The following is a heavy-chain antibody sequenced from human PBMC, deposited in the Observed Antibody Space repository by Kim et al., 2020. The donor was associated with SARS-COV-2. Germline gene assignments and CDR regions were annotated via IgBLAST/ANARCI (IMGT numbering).Heavy chain of an antibody. CDR1: GGTFSSYA. CDR2: IIPIFGTA. Sequence: SVKVSCKASGGTFSSYAISWVRQAPGQGLEWMGGIIPIFGTANYAQKFQGRVTITADESTSTAYMELSSLRSEDTAVYYCARSWNDLYYYYYYGMDVWGQGTTVTVSS. J-gene: IGHJ6*02. V-gene: IGHV1-69*13. D-gene: IGHD1-1*01. CDR3: ARSWNDLYYYYYYGMDV.